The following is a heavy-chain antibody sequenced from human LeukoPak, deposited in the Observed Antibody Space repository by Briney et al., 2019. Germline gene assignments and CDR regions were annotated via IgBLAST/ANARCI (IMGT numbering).Heavy chain of an antibody. V-gene: IGHV3-23*05. CDR1: GITFSSYA. CDR2: ISSDGTSA. D-gene: IGHD6-19*01. Sequence: GGSLRLSCAASGITFSSYAMTWVRQSPGKGLEWVSSISSDGTSAFYADPVKGRFTIPRDNSKNTLALQMNSLRAEDTALYSCAASYPLYGWNRGQVDYWGQGTLVTVSS. CDR3: AASYPLYGWNRGQVDY. J-gene: IGHJ4*02.